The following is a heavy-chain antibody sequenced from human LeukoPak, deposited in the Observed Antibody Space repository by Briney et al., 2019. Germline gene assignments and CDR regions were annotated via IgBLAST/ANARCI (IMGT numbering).Heavy chain of an antibody. J-gene: IGHJ4*02. CDR1: GGSFSGYY. D-gene: IGHD3-22*01. V-gene: IGHV4-34*01. CDR3: ARGVTYYYDSSGYYYLFDY. Sequence: SETLSLTCAVYGGSFSGYYWSWIRQPPGKGLEWIGEINHSESTNYNPSLKSRVTISVDTSKNQFSLKLSSVTAADTAVYYCARGVTYYYDSSGYYYLFDYWGQGTLVTVSS. CDR2: INHSEST.